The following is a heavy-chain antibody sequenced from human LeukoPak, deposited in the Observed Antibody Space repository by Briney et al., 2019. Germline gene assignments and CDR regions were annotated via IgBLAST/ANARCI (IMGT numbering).Heavy chain of an antibody. CDR1: GGSISSYY. V-gene: IGHV4-59*08. CDR2: FYYSGST. D-gene: IGHD6-13*01. CDR3: ARHRSGTDDAFDI. J-gene: IGHJ3*02. Sequence: SETLSLTCTVSGGSISSYYWSWIRHPPGKGLEWIGYFYYSGSTNYNSSLKSRVTISVDTSKNQLSLKVSSVSAADTAVYYCARHRSGTDDAFDIWGQGTMVTVSS.